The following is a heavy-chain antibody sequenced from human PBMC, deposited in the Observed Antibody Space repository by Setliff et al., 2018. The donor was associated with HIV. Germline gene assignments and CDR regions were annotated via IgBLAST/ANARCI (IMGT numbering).Heavy chain of an antibody. CDR2: ISYDGKKT. J-gene: IGHJ4*02. D-gene: IGHD2-8*01. V-gene: IGHV3-30*03. CDR1: GFNVDDYG. Sequence: GESLKISCAVSGFNVDDYGMSWVRQVPGKGLEWVADISYDGKKTYVADSVKGRFTISRDYSKNTLYLQMNSLRPDDTALYYCARVDVLMVYAANPRVGALEFWGQGTQVTVSS. CDR3: ARVDVLMVYAANPRVGALEF.